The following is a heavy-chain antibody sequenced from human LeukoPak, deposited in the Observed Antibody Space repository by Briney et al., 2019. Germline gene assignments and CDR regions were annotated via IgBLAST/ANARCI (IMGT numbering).Heavy chain of an antibody. J-gene: IGHJ4*02. CDR2: ISYDGSNK. CDR1: GFTFSSYA. Sequence: GGSLRLSCAASGFTFSSYAMHWVRQAPGKGLEWVAVISYDGSNKYYADSVKGRFTISRDNSKNTLYLPMNSLRAEDTAVYYCARIFTVTTSGDDYWGQGTLVTVSS. D-gene: IGHD4-17*01. CDR3: ARIFTVTTSGDDY. V-gene: IGHV3-30*04.